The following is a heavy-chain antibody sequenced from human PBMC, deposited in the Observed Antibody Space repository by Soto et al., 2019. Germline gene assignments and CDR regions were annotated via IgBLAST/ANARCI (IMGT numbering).Heavy chain of an antibody. Sequence: GGSLRLSCAASGFTFSGYAMSWVRQAPGKGLEWVSAISGSGGSTYYADSVKGRFTISRDNSKNTLYLQMNSLRAEDTAVYYCATDTDPRTAVAGRVNYWGQGTLVTVSS. D-gene: IGHD6-19*01. CDR3: ATDTDPRTAVAGRVNY. J-gene: IGHJ4*02. CDR2: ISGSGGST. V-gene: IGHV3-23*01. CDR1: GFTFSGYA.